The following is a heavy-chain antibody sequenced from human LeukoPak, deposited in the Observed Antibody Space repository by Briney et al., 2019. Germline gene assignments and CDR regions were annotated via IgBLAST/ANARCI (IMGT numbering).Heavy chain of an antibody. CDR2: IDPNSGGP. D-gene: IGHD2-15*01. CDR1: GYTFSDYY. J-gene: IGHJ5*02. V-gene: IGHV1-2*02. Sequence: ASVKVSCKASGYTFSDYYIHWVRQAPGQGLEWMGWIDPNSGGPNYAQNFQGRVTMTRDTSISTAYMELTRLTSDDTAVYYCARPYCNDGSCSIGWFAPWGQGTLVTVSS. CDR3: ARPYCNDGSCSIGWFAP.